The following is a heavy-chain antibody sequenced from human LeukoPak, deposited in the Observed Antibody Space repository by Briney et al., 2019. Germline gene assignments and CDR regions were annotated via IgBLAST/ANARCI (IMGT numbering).Heavy chain of an antibody. Sequence: GGSLRLSCAASGFTFSIYAMSCVRQAPGKGLEGGSAISGSCGSTYYADSVKGRFTISRDNSKNTLYLQMNSLRAEDTAVYYCAKGPGVMVRGVSGPYGMDVWGQGTTVTVSS. CDR3: AKGPGVMVRGVSGPYGMDV. V-gene: IGHV3-23*01. J-gene: IGHJ6*02. CDR2: ISGSCGST. CDR1: GFTFSIYA. D-gene: IGHD3-10*01.